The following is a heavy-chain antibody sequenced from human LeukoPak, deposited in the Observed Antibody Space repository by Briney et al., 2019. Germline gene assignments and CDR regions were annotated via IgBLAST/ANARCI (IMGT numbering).Heavy chain of an antibody. CDR1: GYTFTSYG. CDR3: ARDVSYYDSSGYYSVIPYNWFDP. D-gene: IGHD3-22*01. CDR2: ISAYNGNT. Sequence: ASVKVSCKASGYTFTSYGISWVRQAPGQGLEWMGWISAYNGNTNYAQKLQGRVTMTTDTSTSTAYMELRSLRSDDTAVYYCARDVSYYDSSGYYSVIPYNWFDPWGQGTLVTVSS. J-gene: IGHJ5*02. V-gene: IGHV1-18*01.